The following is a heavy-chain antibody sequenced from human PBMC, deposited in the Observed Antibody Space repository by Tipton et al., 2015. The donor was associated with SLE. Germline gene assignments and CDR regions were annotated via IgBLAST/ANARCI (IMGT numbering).Heavy chain of an antibody. D-gene: IGHD7-27*01. J-gene: IGHJ4*02. V-gene: IGHV4-59*01. CDR1: GGSISSYY. CDR3: ARGWGPVGSCFDY. Sequence: TLSLTCTVSGGSISSYYWSWIRQPPGKGLEWIGYIYYSGSTNYNPSLKSRVTISVDTSKNQFSLKLSSVTAADTAVYYCARGWGPVGSCFDYWGQGTLVTVSS. CDR2: IYYSGST.